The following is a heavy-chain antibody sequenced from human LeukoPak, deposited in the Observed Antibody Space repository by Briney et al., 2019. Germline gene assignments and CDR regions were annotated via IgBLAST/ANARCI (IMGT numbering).Heavy chain of an antibody. D-gene: IGHD3-9*01. J-gene: IGHJ5*02. Sequence: TSETLSLTCTDSGGSISSYYWSWIRQPPGKAPEWIGYIYYSGTTNYNPSLKSRVTISVDTSKNQFSLKLNSVTAADTAVYSCAKHFRTSYYNSWFAPWGQGTLVTASS. CDR1: GGSISSYY. V-gene: IGHV4-59*08. CDR3: AKHFRTSYYNSWFAP. CDR2: IYYSGTT.